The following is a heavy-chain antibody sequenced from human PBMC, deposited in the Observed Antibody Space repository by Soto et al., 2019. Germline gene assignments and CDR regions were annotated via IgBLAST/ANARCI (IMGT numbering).Heavy chain of an antibody. V-gene: IGHV1-18*01. CDR2: ISAYNGNT. D-gene: IGHD3-16*02. J-gene: IGHJ4*02. CDR1: GYTFTSYG. Sequence: QVQLVQSGAEVKKPGASVKVSCKASGYTFTSYGISWVRQAPGQGLEWMGWISAYNGNTNYAQKLQGRVTMTTDTSTRTAYMELRSLRSDDTAVYYCARDVRGYDYVWGSYPRLFDYWGQGTLVTVSS. CDR3: ARDVRGYDYVWGSYPRLFDY.